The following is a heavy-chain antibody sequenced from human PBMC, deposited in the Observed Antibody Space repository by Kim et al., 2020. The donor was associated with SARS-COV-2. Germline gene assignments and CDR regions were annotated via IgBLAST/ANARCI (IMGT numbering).Heavy chain of an antibody. J-gene: IGHJ4*02. D-gene: IGHD6-13*01. CDR3: ARPQYSSSWYNFDY. Sequence: AQKLQGRVTMTTDTSTSTAYMELRSLRTDDTAVYYCARPQYSSSWYNFDYWGQGTLVTVSS. V-gene: IGHV1-18*01.